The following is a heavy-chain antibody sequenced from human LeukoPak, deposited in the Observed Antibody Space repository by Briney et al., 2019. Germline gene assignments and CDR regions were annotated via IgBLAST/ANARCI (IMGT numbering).Heavy chain of an antibody. D-gene: IGHD5-12*01. J-gene: IGHJ4*02. CDR2: ISAGGTE. CDR1: GLTFNDAW. V-gene: IGHV3-15*01. Sequence: GGSLRLSCAVSGLTFNDAWVSWVRQAPGEGREWVARISAGGTENYATPVKARLIVSRDNSKSTVYLQMNSLTTEDTAVYYCTTAPTTNWLPYFDYWGQGTVVTVSS. CDR3: TTAPTTNWLPYFDY.